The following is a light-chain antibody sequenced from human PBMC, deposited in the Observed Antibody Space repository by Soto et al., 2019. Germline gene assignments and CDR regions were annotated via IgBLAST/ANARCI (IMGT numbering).Light chain of an antibody. Sequence: QSVLTPPASVSGSPGQSLTISCTGTNSDVGGYNYVSWYQQHPGKAPKLMIYDVSNRPSGVSNRLSGSKSGNTASLTISGLQDEDEGVYYCSSYTRGSARGVFGGGRKVTVL. CDR3: SSYTRGSARGV. J-gene: IGLJ2*01. CDR2: DVS. V-gene: IGLV2-14*01. CDR1: NSDVGGYNY.